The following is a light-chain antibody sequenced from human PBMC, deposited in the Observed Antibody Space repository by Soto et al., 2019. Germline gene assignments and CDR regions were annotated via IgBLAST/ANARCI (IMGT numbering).Light chain of an antibody. CDR3: SLYTYTSTLGV. J-gene: IGLJ1*01. V-gene: IGLV2-14*01. Sequence: QSALTQPASVSGSPGQSITISCTGTSNDVGGYNYVSWYQQHPGKAPKLMIYDVSNRPSGVSNRFSGSKSGNTASLTISGLQAEDEADYYCSLYTYTSTLGVFGTGTKLTVL. CDR2: DVS. CDR1: SNDVGGYNY.